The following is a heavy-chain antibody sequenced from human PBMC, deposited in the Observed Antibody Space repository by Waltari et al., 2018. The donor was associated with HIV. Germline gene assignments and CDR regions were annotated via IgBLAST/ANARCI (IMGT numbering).Heavy chain of an antibody. CDR1: GYSFTTYW. D-gene: IGHD3-10*01. V-gene: IGHV5-51*01. CDR2: IYPDDSDT. Sequence: EVQLVQSGAEVKKPGESLKISCRGSGYSFTTYWIAWVRQMPGKGLEWMGIIYPDDSDTRYSPSFKGQVTISADKSISTAYLQWSSLKASDTAMYYCARGAIRGVMVGSMDVWGQGATVTVSS. J-gene: IGHJ6*02. CDR3: ARGAIRGVMVGSMDV.